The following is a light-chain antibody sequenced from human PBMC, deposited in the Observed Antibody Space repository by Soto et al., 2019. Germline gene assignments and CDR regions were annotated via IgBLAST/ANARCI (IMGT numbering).Light chain of an antibody. V-gene: IGLV3-21*02. J-gene: IGLJ2*01. Sequence: SYDLTQPPSVSVAPGQTAGIICGGNNIGSKSVHWYQQKPGQAPVLVVYDDSDRPSGIPERFSGSSSGDTATLTISRVEAGDEADYYCQVWDSRSDHVVFGGGTKLTVL. CDR2: DDS. CDR3: QVWDSRSDHVV. CDR1: NIGSKS.